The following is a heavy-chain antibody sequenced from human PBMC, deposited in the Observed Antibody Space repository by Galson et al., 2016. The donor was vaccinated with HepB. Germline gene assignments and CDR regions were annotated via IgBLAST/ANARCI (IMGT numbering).Heavy chain of an antibody. J-gene: IGHJ6*02. CDR1: GYTFTSYA. V-gene: IGHV1-3*01. Sequence: SVKVSCKASGYTFTSYALHWVRQAPGQRLEWMGWINAGNSYTKYSQKFQGRVTINRDTSASTAYMELSSLRSADTAVYYCARGGGMDVWGQGTTVTVSS. CDR2: INAGNSYT. CDR3: ARGGGMDV.